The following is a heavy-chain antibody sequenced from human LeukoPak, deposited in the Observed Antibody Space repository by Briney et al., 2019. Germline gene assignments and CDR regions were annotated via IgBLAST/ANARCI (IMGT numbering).Heavy chain of an antibody. CDR2: IRSKPYGGTA. CDR1: GLTFGDNA. CDR3: ARDMIRYLDAFDI. V-gene: IGHV3-49*04. J-gene: IGHJ3*02. D-gene: IGHD3-9*01. Sequence: SLRLSCSASGLTFGDNAMTWVRQAPGRGLEWVGFIRSKPYGGTAEYAASVRGRFTISRDDSKNIAYLQMSSLKTEDTAVYYCARDMIRYLDAFDIWGQGTMVTVSS.